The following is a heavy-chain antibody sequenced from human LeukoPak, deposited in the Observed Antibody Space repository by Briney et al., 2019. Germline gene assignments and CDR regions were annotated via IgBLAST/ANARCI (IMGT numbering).Heavy chain of an antibody. CDR2: FYPGDAHT. V-gene: IGHV5-51*01. D-gene: IGHD3-10*01. CDR1: GYSFTSFW. CDR3: ARLDYCFGSGSLDY. Sequence: GESLNIPLKGPGYSFTSFWIGWVPQLPGKGLEGMGIFYPGDAHTRYSPSFQGQVTISADKSISTAYLQWSSLKASDTAMYYCARLDYCFGSGSLDYWGQGTLVTVSS. J-gene: IGHJ4*02.